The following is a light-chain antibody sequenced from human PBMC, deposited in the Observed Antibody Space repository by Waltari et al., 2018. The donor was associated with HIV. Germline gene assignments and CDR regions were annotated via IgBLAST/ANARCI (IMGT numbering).Light chain of an antibody. CDR1: QSVSSK. CDR3: QQYNNWPLT. CDR2: RAS. V-gene: IGKV3-15*01. Sequence: ELVMTQSPATPSAAPGERATFSCRASQSVSSKLAWYRQKPGQAPRLLIHRASTRATGIPARFSGGGSGTEFTLTISSLQSEDFAVYYCQQYNNWPLTFGGGTRVEI. J-gene: IGKJ4*01.